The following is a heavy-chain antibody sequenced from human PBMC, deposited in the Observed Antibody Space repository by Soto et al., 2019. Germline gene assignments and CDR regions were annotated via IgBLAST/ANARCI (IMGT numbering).Heavy chain of an antibody. J-gene: IGHJ4*02. D-gene: IGHD7-27*01. CDR3: ARDTGEGTFDF. CDR2: INAGYGNT. CDR1: GYTFSSYA. Sequence: QVHLVQSGAEVRKPGASVKVSCKASGYTFSSYAMHWVRQAPGQRLEWMGWINAGYGNTKSSQKFQDRVTISRETSASTDYMELTTLRSEDTAVYYCARDTGEGTFDFWGQGTLVTVSS. V-gene: IGHV1-3*01.